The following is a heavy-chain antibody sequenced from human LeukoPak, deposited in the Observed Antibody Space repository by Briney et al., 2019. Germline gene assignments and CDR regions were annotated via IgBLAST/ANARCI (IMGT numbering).Heavy chain of an antibody. Sequence: PGGSLRLSCAASGFTFSSCAMTWVRQAPGKGLEWVSVISGGGGTTYYADSVKGRFTISRDNAKNSLYLQMNSLRAEDTALYYCAKDERPPYYDFWNSHLYYYYGMDVWGQGTTVTVSS. V-gene: IGHV3-23*01. CDR3: AKDERPPYYDFWNSHLYYYYGMDV. J-gene: IGHJ6*02. D-gene: IGHD3-3*01. CDR1: GFTFSSCA. CDR2: ISGGGGTT.